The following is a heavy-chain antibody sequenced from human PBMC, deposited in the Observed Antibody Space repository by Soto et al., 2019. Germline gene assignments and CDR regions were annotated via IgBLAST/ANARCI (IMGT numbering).Heavy chain of an antibody. D-gene: IGHD3-16*02. J-gene: IGHJ4*02. CDR2: ISYDGSDK. V-gene: IGHV3-30*18. CDR1: GFTFSSSA. Sequence: GGSLRLSCAASGFTFSSSALHWVRQAPGKGLEWVAVISYDGSDKYYADSVKGRFTISRDNSKNTLNLQMNSLRADDTAVYYCAKALGELSPESYDYWGQGTLVTV. CDR3: AKALGELSPESYDY.